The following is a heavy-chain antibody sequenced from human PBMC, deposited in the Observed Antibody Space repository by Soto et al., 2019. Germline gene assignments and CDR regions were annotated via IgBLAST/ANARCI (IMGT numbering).Heavy chain of an antibody. Sequence: EVQLVESGGGLVQSGGSLRLSCVASGFPFSSHSMNWVRQAPGKGLEWVSYISDSSAIIHYADSVEGRFTISRDNAKNSLAVQMNSLSAEDTAVYFCARVGGYSRGYDTFDVWGPGTMVTVSS. V-gene: IGHV3-48*01. J-gene: IGHJ3*01. CDR3: ARVGGYSRGYDTFDV. CDR2: ISDSSAII. D-gene: IGHD3-22*01. CDR1: GFPFSSHS.